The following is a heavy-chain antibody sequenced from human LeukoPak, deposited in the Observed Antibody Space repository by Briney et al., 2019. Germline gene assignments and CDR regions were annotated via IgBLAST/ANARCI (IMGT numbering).Heavy chain of an antibody. CDR2: ISHDGSNK. D-gene: IGHD6-6*01. CDR1: GFTFSSNG. Sequence: PGRSLRLSCAASGFTFSSNGIHWVRQAPGKGLEWVAVISHDGSNKYYADSVKGRFTITRDNSKNTLYLQMNSLRGEDTAVYYCAKDLDSSSILDYWGQGTLVTVSS. J-gene: IGHJ4*02. V-gene: IGHV3-30*18. CDR3: AKDLDSSSILDY.